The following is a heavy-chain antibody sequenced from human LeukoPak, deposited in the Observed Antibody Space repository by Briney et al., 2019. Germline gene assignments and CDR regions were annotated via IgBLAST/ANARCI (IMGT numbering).Heavy chain of an antibody. J-gene: IGHJ4*02. CDR1: GGSIISYY. D-gene: IGHD5-18*01. CDR2: IYTTGTT. Sequence: SETLSLTCTVSGGSIISYYRSWIRQAPGKGLEWIGYIYTTGTTNYNPSLKSRVTISGDTSKNQFSLSLSSVTAADTAVYYCAGGYVDTAMVNWYYFGYWGQGTLVTVSS. V-gene: IGHV4-4*08. CDR3: AGGYVDTAMVNWYYFGY.